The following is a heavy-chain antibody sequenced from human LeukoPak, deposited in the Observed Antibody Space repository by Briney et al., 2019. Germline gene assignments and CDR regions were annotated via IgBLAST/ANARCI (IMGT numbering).Heavy chain of an antibody. CDR2: INNDGRGT. V-gene: IGHV3-74*01. CDR3: ARGGLDHAFDV. CDR1: GFTFSSYW. D-gene: IGHD3/OR15-3a*01. J-gene: IGHJ3*01. Sequence: GGSLRLSCAASGFTFSSYWIYWVRHVPGKGLEYVSRINNDGRGTTYADSVKGRFTISRDNAKNTVYLQMNSLRPEDTAMYYCARGGLDHAFDVWGQGTMVTVSS.